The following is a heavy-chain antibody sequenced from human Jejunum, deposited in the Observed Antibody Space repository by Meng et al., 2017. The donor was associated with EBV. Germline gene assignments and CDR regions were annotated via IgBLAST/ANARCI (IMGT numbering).Heavy chain of an antibody. J-gene: IGHJ4*02. V-gene: IGHV4-39*01. Sequence: QLHLQASGPCRVKPSENLSLTCTVSGGSISSSSYYWGWISQPPGKGLEWIGTYYNSGSTYYNPSLKSRVTISVDTSKNQFSLKLISVTAADTAAYYCARQGPSGRTFDYWGQGTLVTVSS. D-gene: IGHD1-26*01. CDR1: GGSISSSSYY. CDR2: YYNSGST. CDR3: ARQGPSGRTFDY.